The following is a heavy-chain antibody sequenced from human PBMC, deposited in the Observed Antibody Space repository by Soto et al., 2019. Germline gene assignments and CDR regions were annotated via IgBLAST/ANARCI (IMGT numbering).Heavy chain of an antibody. CDR3: ALMTTVTTTSYNWFDP. V-gene: IGHV6-1*01. CDR2: TYYRSKWYN. J-gene: IGHJ5*02. CDR1: GDSVSSNSAA. Sequence: PSQTLSLTCAISGDSVSSNSAAWNWIRQSPSRGLEWLGRTYYRSKWYNDYAVSVKSRITINPDTSKNQFSLQLNSVTPGDTAVYYCALMTTVTTTSYNWFDPWGQGTLVTVSS. D-gene: IGHD4-4*01.